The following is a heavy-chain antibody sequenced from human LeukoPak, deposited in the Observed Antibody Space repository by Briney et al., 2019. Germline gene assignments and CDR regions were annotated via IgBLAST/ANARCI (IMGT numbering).Heavy chain of an antibody. V-gene: IGHV4-31*03. CDR3: AGSRIGYSDSSGFFDS. CDR2: IHYSGST. D-gene: IGHD3-22*01. J-gene: IGHJ4*02. Sequence: PSHTLSLACTVSGGSISSGDYYWSWIRQHPGKVLHWIWYIHYSGSTYDSPSLKSRVTISVDTSKNQFSLKLSSVTAADTAVYYCAGSRIGYSDSSGFFDSWGQGTLVTVSS. CDR1: GGSISSGDYY.